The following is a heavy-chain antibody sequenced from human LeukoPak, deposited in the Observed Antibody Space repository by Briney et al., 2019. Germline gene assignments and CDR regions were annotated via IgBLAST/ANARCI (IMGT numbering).Heavy chain of an antibody. CDR2: ISAYNGNT. Sequence: ASVKVSCKASGYTFTNYGISWVRQAPGQGLEWMGWISAYNGNTNYAQKLQGRVTMTTDTSTSTAYMELRSLRSDDTVVYYCASGFLGGYDSNFDYWGQGTLVTVSS. V-gene: IGHV1-18*01. D-gene: IGHD5-12*01. CDR3: ASGFLGGYDSNFDY. CDR1: GYTFTNYG. J-gene: IGHJ4*02.